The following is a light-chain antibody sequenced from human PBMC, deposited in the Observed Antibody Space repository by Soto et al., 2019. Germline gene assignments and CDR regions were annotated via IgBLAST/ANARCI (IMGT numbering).Light chain of an antibody. CDR1: QSVSSSY. V-gene: IGKV3-20*01. J-gene: IGKJ3*01. CDR2: GAS. CDR3: QQYGSSHFT. Sequence: EIVLTQSPGTLSLSPGERATLFCRASQSVSSSYLAWYQQKPGQAPRLLIYGASSRATGIPDRFSGSGSGTDFTLTISRLEPEDFAVYYCQQYGSSHFTFGPGTKVDIK.